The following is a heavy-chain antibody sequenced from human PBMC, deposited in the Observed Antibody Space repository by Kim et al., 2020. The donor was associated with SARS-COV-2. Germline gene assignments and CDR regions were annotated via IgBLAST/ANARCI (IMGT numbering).Heavy chain of an antibody. V-gene: IGHV3-11*01. CDR2: INSDGSSI. CDR3: VRAPGN. Sequence: GGSLRLSCAASGFSFSDYYMTWIRQAPGKGLEWVAYINSDGSSINYADSVNGRFTISKDNTKKALFLQMNSLTPEDTAVYYCVRAPGNWGQGTLVTVSS. CDR1: GFSFSDYY. J-gene: IGHJ4*02.